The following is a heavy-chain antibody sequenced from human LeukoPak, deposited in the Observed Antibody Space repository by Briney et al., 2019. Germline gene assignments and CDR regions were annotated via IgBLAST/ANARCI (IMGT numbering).Heavy chain of an antibody. CDR2: IYSGGPT. CDR3: ARGWVVATGGFDM. CDR1: GFTVSLYY. J-gene: IGHJ3*02. D-gene: IGHD2-8*02. Sequence: GGSLRLSCAASGFTVSLYYMTWVRQDPGKGLEWVPVIYSGGPTYYADSVKGRFTISRDNSKNTVYLQMNSLRGEDTAVYFCARGWVVATGGFDMWGQGTMVTVSS. V-gene: IGHV3-53*01.